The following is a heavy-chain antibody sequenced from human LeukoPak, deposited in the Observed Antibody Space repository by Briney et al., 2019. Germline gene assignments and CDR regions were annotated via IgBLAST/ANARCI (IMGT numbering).Heavy chain of an antibody. CDR3: ARDQGITMIVVADY. V-gene: IGHV3-33*01. Sequence: PGRSLRLSCAASGFTFSSYGMHWVRQAPGKGLEWVAVIWYDGSNKYYADSVKGRFTISRDNSKNTLYLQMNSLRAEDTAVYYCARDQGITMIVVADYWGQGTLVTVSS. J-gene: IGHJ4*02. D-gene: IGHD3-22*01. CDR2: IWYDGSNK. CDR1: GFTFSSYG.